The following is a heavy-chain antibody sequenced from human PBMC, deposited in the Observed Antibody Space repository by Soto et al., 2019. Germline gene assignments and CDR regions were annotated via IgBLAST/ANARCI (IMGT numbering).Heavy chain of an antibody. Sequence: QVQLVESGGGVVQPGRSLRLSCAAPGFTFSNYGWHGVRQAPGKGLEWVPVILNDGSNKYHADSVKDRFTISRDNSKNTLYLQMNSLRAEDTAVYYCARDDEYSGNGMDVWGQGTTVTVS. D-gene: IGHD3-10*01. CDR2: ILNDGSNK. V-gene: IGHV3-33*01. CDR3: ARDDEYSGNGMDV. CDR1: GFTFSNYG. J-gene: IGHJ6*02.